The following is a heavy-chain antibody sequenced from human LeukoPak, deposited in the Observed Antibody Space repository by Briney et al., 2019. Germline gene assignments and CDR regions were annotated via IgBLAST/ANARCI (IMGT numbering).Heavy chain of an antibody. CDR1: GGSISSSGYY. V-gene: IGHV4-39*01. CDR2: IYFSGNT. D-gene: IGHD3-22*01. CDR3: ARLYYYDSSGNYGYNWFDP. J-gene: IGHJ5*02. Sequence: SETLSLTCTVSGGSISSSGYYWGWVRQPPGKGLECIGSIYFSGNTYYNPSLKSRVSISVYTSKNQLSLRLNSVTATDTAVYYCARLYYYDSSGNYGYNWFDPWGQGTLVTVSS.